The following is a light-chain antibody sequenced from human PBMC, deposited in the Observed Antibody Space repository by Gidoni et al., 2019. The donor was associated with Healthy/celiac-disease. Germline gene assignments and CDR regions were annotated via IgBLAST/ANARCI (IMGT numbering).Light chain of an antibody. CDR1: QSVGSN. V-gene: IGKV3-15*01. J-gene: IGKJ4*01. CDR2: GAS. Sequence: LITPPSATLSVSPGERATLSCRASQSVGSNLAWYKQKPGQAPRLRIYGASTRATGTPARFSDSGSGTEFTLTISSLQSEDFAVYYCQQYNNWPRTFGGGTKVEIK. CDR3: QQYNNWPRT.